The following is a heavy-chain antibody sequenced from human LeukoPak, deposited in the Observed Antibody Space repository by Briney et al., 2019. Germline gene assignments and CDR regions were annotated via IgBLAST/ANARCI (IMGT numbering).Heavy chain of an antibody. V-gene: IGHV4-39*01. CDR3: ARSVGSYLDAFDI. D-gene: IGHD1-26*01. J-gene: IGHJ3*02. Sequence: SETLSLTCTVSGGSISSSSYYWGWIRQPPGKGLEWIGSIYYSGSTYYNPSLKSRVTISVDTSKNQFSLMLSSVTAADTAVYYCARSVGSYLDAFDIWGQGTMVTVSS. CDR2: IYYSGST. CDR1: GGSISSSSYY.